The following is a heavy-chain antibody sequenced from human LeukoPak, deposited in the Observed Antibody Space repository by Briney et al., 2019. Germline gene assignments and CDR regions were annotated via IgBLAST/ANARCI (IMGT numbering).Heavy chain of an antibody. CDR3: ASWDAERGYYYYMDV. CDR1: GFTFSDYY. CDR2: ISSSGSTI. J-gene: IGHJ6*03. V-gene: IGHV3-11*04. Sequence: GGSLRLSCAASGFTFSDYYMSWIRQAPGKGLEWVSYISSSGSTIYYADSVKGRFTISRDNAKNSLYLQMNSLRAEDTAVYYCASWDAERGYYYYMDVWGKGTTVTISS. D-gene: IGHD1-26*01.